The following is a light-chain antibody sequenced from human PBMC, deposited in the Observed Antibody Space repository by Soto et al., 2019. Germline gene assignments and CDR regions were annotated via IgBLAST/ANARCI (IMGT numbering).Light chain of an antibody. CDR3: QQYRNWPRT. J-gene: IGKJ1*01. CDR1: ESVDID. Sequence: ETVHTLSTVPPSVSPGERVPLSCRASESVDIDVAWYQQKPGQAPRLLIYGVSTRDTDMPCRFSGSGSGTEFTLTINSLQSEDFAVYYCQQYRNWPRTFGQGTKVDI. V-gene: IGKV3-15*01. CDR2: GVS.